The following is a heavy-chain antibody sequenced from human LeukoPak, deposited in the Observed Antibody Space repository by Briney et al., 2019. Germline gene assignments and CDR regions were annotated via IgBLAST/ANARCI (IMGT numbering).Heavy chain of an antibody. D-gene: IGHD2-15*01. CDR2: FYNGGST. J-gene: IGHJ1*01. Sequence: GGSLRLSCAASGFTVNTNHMHWVRQAPGKGLEWVSTFYNGGSTYYLDSVKGRFTISRDSFKNTLYLQMNSLRAEDTAFYYCATSVVGLSYDEHFQHWGQGTLVTVSS. V-gene: IGHV3-53*01. CDR1: GFTVNTNH. CDR3: ATSVVGLSYDEHFQH.